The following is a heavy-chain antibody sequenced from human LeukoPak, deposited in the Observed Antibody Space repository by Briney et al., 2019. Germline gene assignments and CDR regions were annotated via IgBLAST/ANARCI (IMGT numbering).Heavy chain of an antibody. Sequence: GGSLRLSCAASGFTFSSYEMNWVRQAPGKGLEWVSYISSSGSTIYYADSVKGRFTISRDNAKNSLYLQMNSLRAEDTAVYYYARPQGTFDYWGQGTLVTVSS. CDR3: ARPQGTFDY. V-gene: IGHV3-48*03. D-gene: IGHD3-10*01. CDR1: GFTFSSYE. J-gene: IGHJ4*02. CDR2: ISSSGSTI.